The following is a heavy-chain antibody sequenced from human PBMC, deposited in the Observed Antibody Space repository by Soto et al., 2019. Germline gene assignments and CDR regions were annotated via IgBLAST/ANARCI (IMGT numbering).Heavy chain of an antibody. J-gene: IGHJ4*02. CDR1: GFTFSSYS. CDR2: ISSSSSYI. CDR3: AREGIAAALDY. D-gene: IGHD6-13*01. Sequence: EVQLVESGGGLVKPGGSLRLSCAASGFTFSSYSMNWVRQAPGKGLEWVSSISSSSSYIYYADSVKGRFTISRDNAKNSLYLQVNSLRAEDTAVYYCAREGIAAALDYWGQGTLVSVSS. V-gene: IGHV3-21*01.